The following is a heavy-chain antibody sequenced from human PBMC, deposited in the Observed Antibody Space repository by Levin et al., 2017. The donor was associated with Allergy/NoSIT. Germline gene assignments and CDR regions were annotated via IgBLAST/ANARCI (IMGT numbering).Heavy chain of an antibody. J-gene: IGHJ4*02. V-gene: IGHV3-48*03. CDR3: AREGGSTSYYFDY. Sequence: GESLKISCAASGFTFSSYEMNWVRQAPGKGLEWISKISNAGNVKNYADSVKGRFTISRDNAENSLYLQMNSLRGEDTAVYYCAREGGSTSYYFDYWGQGALVTVSS. CDR1: GFTFSSYE. CDR2: ISNAGNVK. D-gene: IGHD6-6*01.